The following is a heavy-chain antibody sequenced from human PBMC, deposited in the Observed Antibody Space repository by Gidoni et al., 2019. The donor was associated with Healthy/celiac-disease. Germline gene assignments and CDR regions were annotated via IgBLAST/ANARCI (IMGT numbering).Heavy chain of an antibody. V-gene: IGHV3-30*18. J-gene: IGHJ6*02. D-gene: IGHD2-15*01. CDR1: GFTFSSYG. CDR3: AKDHYYCSGGSCYPYYYYYGMDV. Sequence: QVQLVESGGGVVQPGRSLRLSCEASGFTFSSYGMHWVRQSPVTGLEWVAVILYDGSIKYYADSVKGRFTIYRDNSKNTLYLQMNSLRAEDTAVYYCAKDHYYCSGGSCYPYYYYYGMDVWGQGTTVTVSS. CDR2: ILYDGSIK.